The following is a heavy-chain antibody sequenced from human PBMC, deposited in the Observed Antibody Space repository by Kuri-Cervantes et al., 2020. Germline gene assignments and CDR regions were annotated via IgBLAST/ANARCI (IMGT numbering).Heavy chain of an antibody. V-gene: IGHV3-30*07. CDR3: AVDSGGYAEHY. CDR1: GFTFSSYA. Sequence: GESLKISCAASGFTFSSYAMHWVRQAPGKGLEWVAVISYDGSNKYYADSVKGRFTISRDNSKNTLYLQMNSLTADDTAVYYCAVDSGGYAEHYWGQGTLVTVSS. J-gene: IGHJ4*02. CDR2: ISYDGSNK. D-gene: IGHD5-12*01.